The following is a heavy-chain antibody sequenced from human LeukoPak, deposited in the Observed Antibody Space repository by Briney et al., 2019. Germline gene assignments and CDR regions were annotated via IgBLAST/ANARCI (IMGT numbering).Heavy chain of an antibody. CDR2: IYYSRST. CDR1: GGSISSYY. CDR3: ARRGGWGYFDY. V-gene: IGHV4-59*08. Sequence: SETLSLTCTVSGGSISSYYWSWIRQPPGKGLEWIGYIYYSRSTNYNPSLKSRVTISVDTSKNQFSLKLSSVTAADTAVYYCARRGGWGYFDYWGQGTLVTVSS. D-gene: IGHD1-26*01. J-gene: IGHJ4*02.